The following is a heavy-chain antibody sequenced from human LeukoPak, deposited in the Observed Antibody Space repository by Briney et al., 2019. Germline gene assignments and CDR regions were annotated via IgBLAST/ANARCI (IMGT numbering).Heavy chain of an antibody. J-gene: IGHJ6*03. CDR1: GGSINNFY. V-gene: IGHV4-59*01. D-gene: IGHD3-9*01. CDR3: ARAGYFDWLGLNYYYYYMDV. CDR2: LYDSGRI. Sequence: SETLSLTCTVSGGSINNFYWTWIRQPPGKGLEWIGYLYDSGRIDYNPSLKSRVTMSVDTSKNQFSLKVNSVTAADTAVYYCARAGYFDWLGLNYYYYYMDVWGKGTTVTVSS.